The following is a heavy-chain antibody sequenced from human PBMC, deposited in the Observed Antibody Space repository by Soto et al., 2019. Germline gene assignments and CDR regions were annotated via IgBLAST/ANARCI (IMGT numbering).Heavy chain of an antibody. CDR2: ISGSGGST. D-gene: IGHD6-13*01. Sequence: GGSLRLSCAASGFTFSSYAMSWVRQAPGKGLEWVSAISGSGGSTYYADSVKGRFTISRDNSKNTLYLQMNSLRAEDTAVYYCAKEPMLDIAAAEAFDIWGQGTMVTVSS. J-gene: IGHJ3*02. CDR3: AKEPMLDIAAAEAFDI. V-gene: IGHV3-23*01. CDR1: GFTFSSYA.